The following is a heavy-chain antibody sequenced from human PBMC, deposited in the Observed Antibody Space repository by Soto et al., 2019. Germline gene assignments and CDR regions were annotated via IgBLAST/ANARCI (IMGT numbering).Heavy chain of an antibody. CDR1: GFTFNYYW. D-gene: IGHD2-21*02. V-gene: IGHV3-74*01. J-gene: IGHJ3*01. CDR2: IHSDGSKT. CDR3: VRGDRGGFDL. Sequence: EVQLVESEGGLVQRGGSLRLSCAASGFTFNYYWMDWVRQASGQGLVWVSNIHSDGSKTTYADSVKGRFTISRDNAKNTLYLQMNSLRAEDTAVYYCVRGDRGGFDLWGQGTAVTVSS.